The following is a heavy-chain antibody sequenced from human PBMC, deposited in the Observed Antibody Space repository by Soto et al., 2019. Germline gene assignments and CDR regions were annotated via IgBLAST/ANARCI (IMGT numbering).Heavy chain of an antibody. CDR1: GGSISSDIHY. J-gene: IGHJ3*02. CDR3: VRHTDCGSGSSCLGSDNMDTDAFDI. D-gene: IGHD3-10*01. Sequence: SETLSLTCTVSGGSISSDIHYGGWIRQPPGNGLEWIGTIYYSGNTHYNPSLRSRVIISMDTSKNQFSLRLTSVTAADTAVYYCVRHTDCGSGSSCLGSDNMDTDAFDIWGQGTMVT. V-gene: IGHV4-39*01. CDR2: IYYSGNT.